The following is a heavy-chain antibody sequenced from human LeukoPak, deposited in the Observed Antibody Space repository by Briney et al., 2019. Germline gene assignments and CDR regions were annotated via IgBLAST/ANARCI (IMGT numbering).Heavy chain of an antibody. CDR1: GYTFTSYG. J-gene: IGHJ6*02. V-gene: IGHV1-18*01. CDR3: ARVVRYGDYYYYGMDV. D-gene: IGHD1-1*01. Sequence: GASVKVSCKASGYTFTSYGISWVRQAPGQGLAWMGWISAYNGNTNYAQKLQGRVTMTTDTSTSTAYMELRSLRSDDTAVYYCARVVRYGDYYYYGMDVWGQGTTVTVSS. CDR2: ISAYNGNT.